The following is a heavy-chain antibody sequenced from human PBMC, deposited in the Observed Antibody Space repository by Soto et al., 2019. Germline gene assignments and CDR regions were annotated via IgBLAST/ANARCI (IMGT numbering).Heavy chain of an antibody. D-gene: IGHD3-9*01. Sequence: SETLSLTCAVYGGSFSGYYWSWIRQPPGKGLEWIGEINHSGSTNYNPSLKSRVTISVDTSKNQFSLKLSSVTAADTAVYYCARGPRYFDWLSPPYYYGMDDWGQGTTVTVSS. CDR2: INHSGST. J-gene: IGHJ6*02. CDR3: ARGPRYFDWLSPPYYYGMDD. CDR1: GGSFSGYY. V-gene: IGHV4-34*01.